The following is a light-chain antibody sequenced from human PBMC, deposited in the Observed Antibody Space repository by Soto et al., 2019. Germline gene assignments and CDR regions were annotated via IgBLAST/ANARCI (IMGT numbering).Light chain of an antibody. CDR3: MHALQTPGT. Sequence: DIVMTQSPLSLPVTPGEPASISCRSSQSLLHSNGYNYLDWYLQKPGQSPQLLIYLGSNRASGVHDRFSVSGSGTDFTLKISRVEADDVGVYYCMHALQTPGTFGQGTKLEIK. V-gene: IGKV2-28*01. CDR1: QSLLHSNGYNY. CDR2: LGS. J-gene: IGKJ2*01.